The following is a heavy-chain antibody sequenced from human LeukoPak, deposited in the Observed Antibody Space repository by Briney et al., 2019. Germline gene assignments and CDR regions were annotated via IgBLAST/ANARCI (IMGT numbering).Heavy chain of an antibody. CDR2: INWNGGST. CDR3: AKDGAAAGTLGPYYYYYYMDV. J-gene: IGHJ6*03. CDR1: GFTFDDYG. D-gene: IGHD6-13*01. V-gene: IGHV3-20*04. Sequence: PGGSLRLSCAASGFTFDDYGMSWVRHAPGKGLEWVSGINWNGGSTGYADSVKGRFTISRDNAKNTLYLQMNSLRAEDTAVYYCAKDGAAAGTLGPYYYYYYMDVWGKGTTVTVSS.